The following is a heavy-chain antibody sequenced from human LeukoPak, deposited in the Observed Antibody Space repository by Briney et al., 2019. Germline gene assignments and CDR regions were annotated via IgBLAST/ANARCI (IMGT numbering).Heavy chain of an antibody. Sequence: GGSLRLSCAASGFTFSYDWMTWVRQAPGKGLEWVGRIKSRTDGGTTDYAAPVKGRFIISRDDSKNTLYLQMNSLKTEDTAVYYCSTVRYCSGGSCVGGMDVWGQGTTVTVSS. CDR3: STVRYCSGGSCVGGMDV. J-gene: IGHJ6*02. V-gene: IGHV3-15*01. CDR1: GFTFSYDW. D-gene: IGHD2-15*01. CDR2: IKSRTDGGTT.